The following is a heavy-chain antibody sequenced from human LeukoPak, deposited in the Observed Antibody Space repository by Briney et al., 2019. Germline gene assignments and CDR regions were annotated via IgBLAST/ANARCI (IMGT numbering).Heavy chain of an antibody. D-gene: IGHD6-6*01. CDR2: IYPGDSDT. CDR1: GYIFTSYW. CDR3: ARRYSSSLPTDY. J-gene: IGHJ4*02. Sequence: GESLQISCKGSGYIFTSYWIGWVRRMPGKGLEWMGIIYPGDSDTRYSPSFQGQVTISADKSISTAYLQWSNLKASDTAMYYCARRYSSSLPTDYWGQGTLVTVSS. V-gene: IGHV5-51*01.